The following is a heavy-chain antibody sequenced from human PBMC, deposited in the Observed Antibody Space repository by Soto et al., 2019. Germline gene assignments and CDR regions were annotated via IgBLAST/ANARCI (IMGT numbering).Heavy chain of an antibody. Sequence: QVHLVQSGAEVKKPGASVRVSCKASGYTFTDYYIHWVRQAPGQGLEWMGWLNPHSGGTNYAQKFQGRVTMPRDTSISTAYREGNSLRSDDTAVYYCGRVGREGDDHDFLIGYGMAVGGQGTTVTVSS. J-gene: IGHJ6*02. CDR1: GYTFTDYY. CDR3: GRVGREGDDHDFLIGYGMAV. D-gene: IGHD3-3*01. CDR2: LNPHSGGT. V-gene: IGHV1-2*02.